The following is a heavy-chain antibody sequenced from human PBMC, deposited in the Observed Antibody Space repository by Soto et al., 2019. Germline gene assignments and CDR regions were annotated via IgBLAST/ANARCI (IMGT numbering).Heavy chain of an antibody. Sequence: PGESLNSSCTCSECAFIDYWVSWVRQMPGKGLEWMGRIDPSDSYTNYSPSFQGHVTISADKSISTAYLQWSSLKASDTAMYYCARHFRYYYGAGSTLASDYWGQGTLVTVSS. CDR3: ARHFRYYYGAGSTLASDY. CDR1: ECAFIDYW. J-gene: IGHJ4*02. V-gene: IGHV5-10-1*01. D-gene: IGHD3-10*01. CDR2: IDPSDSYT.